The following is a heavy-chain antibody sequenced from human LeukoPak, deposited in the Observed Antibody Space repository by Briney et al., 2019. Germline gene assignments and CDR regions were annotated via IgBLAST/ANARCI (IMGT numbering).Heavy chain of an antibody. J-gene: IGHJ4*02. CDR1: GYSISSGYY. CDR3: ARATGYYDSSGYPLFDY. V-gene: IGHV4-38-2*02. CDR2: IYHSGST. Sequence: SETLSLTCTVSGYSISSGYYWGWIRQPPGKGLEWIGSIYHSGSTYYNPSLKSRVTISVDTSKNQFSLKLSSVTAADTAVYYCARATGYYDSSGYPLFDYWGQGTLVTVSS. D-gene: IGHD3-22*01.